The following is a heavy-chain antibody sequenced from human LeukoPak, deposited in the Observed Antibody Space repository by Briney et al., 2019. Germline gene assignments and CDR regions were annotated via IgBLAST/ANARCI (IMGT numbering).Heavy chain of an antibody. D-gene: IGHD2-21*02. CDR1: GFTFDDYG. J-gene: IGHJ6*03. Sequence: GGSLRLSCAASGFTFDDYGMSWVRQAPGKGLEWVSGINWNGGSTGYADSVKGRFTISRDNSKNSLYLQMNSLRAEDTALYYCAKDGDPRAYYYYYMDVWGKGTTVTVSS. CDR3: AKDGDPRAYYYYYMDV. V-gene: IGHV3-20*04. CDR2: INWNGGST.